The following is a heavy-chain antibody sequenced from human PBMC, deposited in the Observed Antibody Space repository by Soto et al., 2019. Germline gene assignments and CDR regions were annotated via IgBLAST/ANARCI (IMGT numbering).Heavy chain of an antibody. CDR1: GFTFSNYG. J-gene: IGHJ5*02. CDR2: ISNDGSNK. D-gene: IGHD2-21*02. CDR3: AKDSVVTAFNWFDP. V-gene: IGHV3-30*18. Sequence: QVQLVESGGGVVQPGRSLRLSCAASGFTFSNYGLHWVRQAPGKGLEWVALISNDGSNKYYAESVKGRFTISRDNSKNTLYRPMTSLRVEDTAVYYCAKDSVVTAFNWFDPWGQGTLVTVSS.